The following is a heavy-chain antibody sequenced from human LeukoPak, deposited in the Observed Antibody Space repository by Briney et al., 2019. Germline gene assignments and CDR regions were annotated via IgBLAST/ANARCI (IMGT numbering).Heavy chain of an antibody. CDR1: GLAFSAYK. Sequence: GGSLRLSCAASGLAFSAYKMHWVRQAPRKGLVWVSRISTDGYTTDYADFVQGRFTASRDNTKNTWSLEMNSLRAEDTAVYYCARESSYSSGWYYFDYWGQGTLVTVSS. CDR2: ISTDGYTT. J-gene: IGHJ4*02. CDR3: ARESSYSSGWYYFDY. D-gene: IGHD6-19*01. V-gene: IGHV3-74*01.